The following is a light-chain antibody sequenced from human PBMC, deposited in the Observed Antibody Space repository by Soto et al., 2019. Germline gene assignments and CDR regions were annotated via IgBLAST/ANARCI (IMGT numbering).Light chain of an antibody. CDR1: SSDVGGYNY. Sequence: QSALTQPASVSGSPGQSITISCTGTSSDVGGYNYVSWYQQHPGKAPKLMIYDVSNRPSGVSNRLSGSKSGNTASLTISGLQAEDEADYYCSSYTSSSSVVFGGGTKRTVL. CDR3: SSYTSSSSVV. CDR2: DVS. J-gene: IGLJ2*01. V-gene: IGLV2-14*01.